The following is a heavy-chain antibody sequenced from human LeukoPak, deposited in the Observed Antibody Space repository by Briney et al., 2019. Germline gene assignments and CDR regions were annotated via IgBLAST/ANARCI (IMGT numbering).Heavy chain of an antibody. J-gene: IGHJ4*02. D-gene: IGHD3-22*01. V-gene: IGHV1-46*01. CDR1: GYTFTSYY. Sequence: APVKDSCKASGYTFTSYYMHWVRQAPGQGLEWMGIINPSGGSTSYAQKFQGRVTMTRDTSTSTVYMELSSLRSEDTAVYYCARDRGGGYDSSGYNDYWGQGTLVTVSS. CDR2: INPSGGST. CDR3: ARDRGGGYDSSGYNDY.